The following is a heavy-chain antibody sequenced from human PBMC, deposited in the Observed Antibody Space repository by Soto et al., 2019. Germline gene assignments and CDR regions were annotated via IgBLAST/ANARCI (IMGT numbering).Heavy chain of an antibody. V-gene: IGHV3-23*01. CDR3: AKDQGLVVPAAIKGYYYYGMDV. CDR2: ISGSGGST. D-gene: IGHD2-2*02. CDR1: GFTFSSYA. J-gene: IGHJ6*02. Sequence: GGSLRLSCAASGFTFSSYAMSWVRQAPGKGLEWVSAISGSGGSTYYADSVKGRFTITRDNSKNTLYLQMNSRRAEDTAVYYCAKDQGLVVPAAIKGYYYYGMDVWGQGTTVTVSS.